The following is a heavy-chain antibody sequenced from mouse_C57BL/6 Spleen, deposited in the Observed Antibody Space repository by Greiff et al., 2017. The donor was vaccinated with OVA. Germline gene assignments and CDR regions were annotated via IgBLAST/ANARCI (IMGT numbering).Heavy chain of an antibody. Sequence: VKLVESDAELVKPGASVKISCKVSGYTFTDHTINWMKQRPEQGLEWIGHIYPRDGSTKYNEKFKGKATLTADKSSSTAYMQLNSLTSGVTAVYFCARLIYYGTYPYCFDYWGQGTTLTVSA. CDR3: ARLIYYGTYPYCFDY. CDR2: IYPRDGST. D-gene: IGHD2-1*01. V-gene: IGHV1-78*01. J-gene: IGHJ2*01. CDR1: GYTFTDHT.